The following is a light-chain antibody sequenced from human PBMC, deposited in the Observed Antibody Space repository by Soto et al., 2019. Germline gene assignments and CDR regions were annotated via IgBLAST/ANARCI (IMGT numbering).Light chain of an antibody. Sequence: QPVLTQSSSASASLGSSVKLTCTLSSGHSSYIIAWHQQQPGKDPRYLMKLEGSGSYNKGSGVPDRFSGSSSGADRYLTISNLQFEDEANYYCETWDSNTRVFGGGTKLTVL. CDR1: SGHSSYI. V-gene: IGLV4-60*02. J-gene: IGLJ2*01. CDR3: ETWDSNTRV. CDR2: LEGSGSY.